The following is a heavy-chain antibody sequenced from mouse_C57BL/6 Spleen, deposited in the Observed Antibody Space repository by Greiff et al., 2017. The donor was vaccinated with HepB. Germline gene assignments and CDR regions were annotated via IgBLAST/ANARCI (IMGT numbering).Heavy chain of an antibody. J-gene: IGHJ2*01. Sequence: VKLMESGAELVRPGASVKLSCKASGYTFTDYYINWVKQRPGQGLEWIARIYPGSGNTYYNEKFKGKATLTAEKSSSTAYMQLSSLTSEDSAVYFCARWLLYFDYWGQGTTLTVSS. CDR2: IYPGSGNT. D-gene: IGHD1-2*01. V-gene: IGHV1-76*01. CDR1: GYTFTDYY. CDR3: ARWLLYFDY.